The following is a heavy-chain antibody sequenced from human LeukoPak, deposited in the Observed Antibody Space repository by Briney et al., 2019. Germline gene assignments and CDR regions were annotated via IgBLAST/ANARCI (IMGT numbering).Heavy chain of an antibody. J-gene: IGHJ4*01. Sequence: PGGSLRLSCAVSGFTFSSYAMNWVRQAPGKGLEWVSYISSSGSTIYYADSVKGRFTISRDNAKNSLYLQMNSLRVEDTAVYYCARDSQRWGNFDCWGEGTLVSVSS. V-gene: IGHV3-48*03. D-gene: IGHD1-26*01. CDR3: ARDSQRWGNFDC. CDR2: ISSSGSTI. CDR1: GFTFSSYA.